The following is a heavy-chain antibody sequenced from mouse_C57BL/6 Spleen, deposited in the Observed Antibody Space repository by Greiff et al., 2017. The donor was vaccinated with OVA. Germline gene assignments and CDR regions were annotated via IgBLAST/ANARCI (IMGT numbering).Heavy chain of an antibody. D-gene: IGHD1-1*01. CDR2: IYPGDGDT. V-gene: IGHV1-82*01. CDR1: GYAFSSSW. Sequence: VQLQQSGPELVKPGASVKISCKASGYAFSSSWMNWVKQRPGKGLEWIGRIYPGDGDTNYNGKFKGKATLTADKSSSTAYMQLSSLTSEDSAVYCCARRATTVVPYYAMDYWGQGTSVTVSS. CDR3: ARRATTVVPYYAMDY. J-gene: IGHJ4*01.